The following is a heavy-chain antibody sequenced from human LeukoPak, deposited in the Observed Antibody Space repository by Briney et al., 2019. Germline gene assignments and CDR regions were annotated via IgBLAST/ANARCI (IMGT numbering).Heavy chain of an antibody. CDR1: GDSVSSNSAA. J-gene: IGHJ4*02. CDR2: TYYRSQWYT. Sequence: SQTLSLTCVISGDSVSSNSAAWNWIRMSPSRGLEWLGRTYYRSQWYTDYAVFVKSRLTINPDTSKNQISLQLNSVTPEDTAVYYCARDRYCSGSDCFTHFDSWGQGTLVTVSS. CDR3: ARDRYCSGSDCFTHFDS. D-gene: IGHD2-15*01. V-gene: IGHV6-1*01.